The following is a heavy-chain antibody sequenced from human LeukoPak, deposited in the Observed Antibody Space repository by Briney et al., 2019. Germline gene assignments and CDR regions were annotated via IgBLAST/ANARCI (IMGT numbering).Heavy chain of an antibody. Sequence: PSETLSLTCTVSGGSISNYYWSWTRQPAGKGLEWIGRIYTSGSTNYNPSLKSRVAMSVDTSKNQFSLKLSSVTAADTAVYYCAREGRAVAGTPFDYWGQGTLVTVSS. D-gene: IGHD6-19*01. CDR2: IYTSGST. J-gene: IGHJ4*02. V-gene: IGHV4-4*07. CDR1: GGSISNYY. CDR3: AREGRAVAGTPFDY.